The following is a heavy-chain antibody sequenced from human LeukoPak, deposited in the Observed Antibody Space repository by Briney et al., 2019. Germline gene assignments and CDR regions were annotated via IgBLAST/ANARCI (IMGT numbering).Heavy chain of an antibody. V-gene: IGHV1-18*01. CDR1: GYTFTSYG. CDR2: ISAYNGNT. CDR3: ARGPMTTVPSQEGYFDL. D-gene: IGHD4-17*01. J-gene: IGHJ2*01. Sequence: ASVKVSCRASGYTFTSYGISWVRQAPGQGLEWMGWISAYNGNTNYAQKLQGRVTMTTDTSTSTAYMELRSLRSDDTAVYYCARGPMTTVPSQEGYFDLWGRGTLVTVSS.